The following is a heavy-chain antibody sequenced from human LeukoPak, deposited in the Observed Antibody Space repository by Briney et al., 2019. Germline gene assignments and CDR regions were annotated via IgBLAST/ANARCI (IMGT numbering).Heavy chain of an antibody. Sequence: TGGSLRLSCTASGFTFNHYAMHWVRQAPGKGLEWMAVISYDGSNKDYADSVKGRFTISRDNSNLTMYLQINSLRGEGTAVYHCARGSSWYGDPRGFDNWGQGALVTVSS. CDR3: ARGSSWYGDPRGFDN. V-gene: IGHV3-30*04. CDR1: GFTFNHYA. D-gene: IGHD4-17*01. CDR2: ISYDGSNK. J-gene: IGHJ4*02.